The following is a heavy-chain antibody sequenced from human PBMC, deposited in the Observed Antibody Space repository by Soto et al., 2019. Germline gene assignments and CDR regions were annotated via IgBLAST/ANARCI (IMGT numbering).Heavy chain of an antibody. V-gene: IGHV3-33*01. CDR2: IWYDGSNK. CDR1: GFTFSSSG. CDR3: ARGLYSSGWVPDY. J-gene: IGHJ4*02. D-gene: IGHD6-19*01. Sequence: QVQLVESGGGVVQPGRSLRLSCAASGFTFSSSGMHWVRQAPGTGLEWVAVIWYDGSNKYYADSVKGRFTISRDNSKNTLYLQMNSLRAEDTAVYYCARGLYSSGWVPDYWGQGTLVTVSS.